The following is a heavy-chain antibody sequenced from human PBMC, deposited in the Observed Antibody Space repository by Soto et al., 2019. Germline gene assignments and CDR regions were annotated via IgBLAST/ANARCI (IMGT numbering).Heavy chain of an antibody. CDR3: AAGYSTGLDAFDI. D-gene: IGHD2-8*02. Sequence: GESLKISRKGSVYNFANFWIGWVRQMPGKGLEWMGMIFPGDSDTKNSPSLEGQITMSVDKSDSSAYLQWRSLKASDTAIYYCAAGYSTGLDAFDIWGQGTMVTVSS. J-gene: IGHJ3*02. CDR1: VYNFANFW. V-gene: IGHV5-51*01. CDR2: IFPGDSDT.